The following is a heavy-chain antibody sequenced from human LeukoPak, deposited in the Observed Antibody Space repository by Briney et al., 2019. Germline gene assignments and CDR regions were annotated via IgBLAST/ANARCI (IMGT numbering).Heavy chain of an antibody. J-gene: IGHJ4*02. D-gene: IGHD2-21*02. CDR1: GFIFSSYG. V-gene: IGHV3-30*02. CDR3: ARWSRAHGTVVVTAVFDY. Sequence: GGSLRLSCAASGFIFSSYGMHWVRQTPDKGLEWVAFIRYDGSRKYYADSVKGRFTISRDNSKNTLYLQMNSLRAEDTAVYYCARWSRAHGTVVVTAVFDYWGQGTLVTVSS. CDR2: IRYDGSRK.